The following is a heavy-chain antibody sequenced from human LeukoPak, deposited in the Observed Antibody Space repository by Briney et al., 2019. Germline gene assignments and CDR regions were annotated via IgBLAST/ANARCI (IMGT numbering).Heavy chain of an antibody. CDR1: GYTFTSYY. CDR3: ARDWGDDFWSVLTRKHYYYYMDV. V-gene: IGHV1-46*01. J-gene: IGHJ6*03. Sequence: ASVKVSCKASGYTFTSYYMHWVRQAPGQGLEWMGIINPSGGSTSYAQKFQGRVTMTRDMSTSTVYMELSSLRSEDTAVYYCARDWGDDFWSVLTRKHYYYYMDVWGKGTTVTVSS. D-gene: IGHD3-3*01. CDR2: INPSGGST.